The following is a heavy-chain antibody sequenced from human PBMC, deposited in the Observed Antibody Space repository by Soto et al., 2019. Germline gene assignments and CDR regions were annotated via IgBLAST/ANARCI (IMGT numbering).Heavy chain of an antibody. Sequence: EVQLVESGGGLVQPGGSLRLSCAASGFTFSSFSIDWVRQAPGKGLEWISYITKSSSPIYYADSVKGRFTVSRDNGKNAVYLQMNSLRDEATAVYYCARLYTSGWYIDHWGQGTLVTVSS. CDR1: GFTFSSFS. J-gene: IGHJ4*02. CDR2: ITKSSSPI. CDR3: ARLYTSGWYIDH. V-gene: IGHV3-48*02. D-gene: IGHD6-19*01.